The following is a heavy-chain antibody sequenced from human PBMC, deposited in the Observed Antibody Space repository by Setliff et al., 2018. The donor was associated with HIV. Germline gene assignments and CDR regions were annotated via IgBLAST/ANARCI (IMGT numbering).Heavy chain of an antibody. D-gene: IGHD2-2*01. J-gene: IGHJ3*02. V-gene: IGHV1-3*01. CDR2: INAGNGNT. Sequence: ASVKVSCKASGYTFTSYAMHWVRQAPGQSLEWMGWINAGNGNTKYSQNFQGRVTFTSDTSASTAYMQLTSLRSEDTAVYYCARGYGVVPTATDAFDIWGQGTMVTVSS. CDR1: GYTFTSYA. CDR3: ARGYGVVPTATDAFDI.